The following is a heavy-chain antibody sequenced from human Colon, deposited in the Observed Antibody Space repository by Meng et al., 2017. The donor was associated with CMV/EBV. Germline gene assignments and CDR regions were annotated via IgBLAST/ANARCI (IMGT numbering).Heavy chain of an antibody. D-gene: IGHD1-7*01. CDR2: IYAGGRST. CDR3: AKIYWNYRGLIDY. CDR1: GFTFRNHA. Sequence: GESLKISCAASGFTFRNHAMSWVRQAPGKGLEWVSVIYAGGRSTYFADSVKGRFTISRDNSKNTLYLQMNSLRAEDTAVYYCAKIYWNYRGLIDYWGRGTLVTVSS. V-gene: IGHV3-23*03. J-gene: IGHJ4*02.